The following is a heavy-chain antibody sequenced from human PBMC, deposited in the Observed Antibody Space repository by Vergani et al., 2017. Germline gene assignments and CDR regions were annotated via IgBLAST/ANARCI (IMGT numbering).Heavy chain of an antibody. Sequence: QVQPVQSGAEVKKPGASVKVSCKASGYTFTGYYMHWVRQAPGQGPEWMGWINPNSGGTNYTQKFQGRVAMTRDTSISTAYMEQSRLRSDDTAVYYCARDVSSGWVYYYYGMDVWGQGTTVTVSS. D-gene: IGHD6-19*01. CDR1: GYTFTGYY. CDR3: ARDVSSGWVYYYYGMDV. V-gene: IGHV1-2*02. J-gene: IGHJ6*02. CDR2: INPNSGGT.